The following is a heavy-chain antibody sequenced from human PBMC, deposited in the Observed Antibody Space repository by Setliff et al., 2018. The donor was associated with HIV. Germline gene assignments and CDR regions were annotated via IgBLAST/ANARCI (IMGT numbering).Heavy chain of an antibody. Sequence: SETLSLTCTVSGGSISSSSYYWAWIRQSPGRGLEWIGSVYYSGITHYNPSLKSRVTISVDTSKNQFSLKLSSVTAADTAVYYCARATPGYNYGSRHAFDIWGQGTKVTVSS. CDR3: ARATPGYNYGSRHAFDI. CDR1: GGSISSSSYY. CDR2: VYYSGIT. V-gene: IGHV4-39*07. D-gene: IGHD5-18*01. J-gene: IGHJ3*02.